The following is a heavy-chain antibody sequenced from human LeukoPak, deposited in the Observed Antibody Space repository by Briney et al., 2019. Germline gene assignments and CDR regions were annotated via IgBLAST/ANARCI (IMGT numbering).Heavy chain of an antibody. CDR2: IYYSGST. V-gene: IGHV4-59*08. J-gene: IGHJ4*02. Sequence: PSETLSLTCAVYGGSFSGYYWSWIRQPPGKGLEWIGYIYYSGSTNYNPSLKSRVTISVDTSENQFSLRLSSVTAADTAVYYCARHETYDSSGYYFSPFDYWGQGTLVTVSS. D-gene: IGHD3-22*01. CDR3: ARHETYDSSGYYFSPFDY. CDR1: GGSFSGYY.